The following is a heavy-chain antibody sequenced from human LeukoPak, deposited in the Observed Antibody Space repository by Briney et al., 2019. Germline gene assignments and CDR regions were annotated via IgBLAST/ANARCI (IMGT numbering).Heavy chain of an antibody. CDR3: ARDLSGWYDY. D-gene: IGHD6-19*01. V-gene: IGHV3-48*03. CDR2: ISSSGSSI. J-gene: IGHJ4*02. Sequence: PGGSLRLSCAASGFTFSGYEMNRVRQAPGKGLEWVSYISSSGSSIYYADSVKGRFTISRDNAKNSLYLQMNSLRAEDTAVYYCARDLSGWYDYWGQGTLVTVSS. CDR1: GFTFSGYE.